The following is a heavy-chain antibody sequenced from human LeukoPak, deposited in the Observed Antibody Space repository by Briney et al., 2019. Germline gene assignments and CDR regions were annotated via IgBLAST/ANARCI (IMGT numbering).Heavy chain of an antibody. CDR3: AKDAVPAAT. CDR2: ISYDGSNK. Sequence: GRSLRLSCAASGFTFSSYGMHWVRQAPGKGLEWVAVISYDGSNKYYADSVKGRFTISRDNSKNTLYLQMNSLRAEDTAVYYCAKDAVPAATWGQVTLVTVSS. CDR1: GFTFSSYG. D-gene: IGHD2-2*01. V-gene: IGHV3-30*18. J-gene: IGHJ5*02.